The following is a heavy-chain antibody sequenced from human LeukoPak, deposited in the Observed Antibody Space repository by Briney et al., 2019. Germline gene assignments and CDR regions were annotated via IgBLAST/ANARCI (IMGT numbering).Heavy chain of an antibody. V-gene: IGHV3-30*18. CDR3: AKDIDGAGTLGP. J-gene: IGHJ5*02. D-gene: IGHD1-1*01. Sequence: QAGGSLRLSCAASGFTFSSYGMHWVRQAPGKGLERVAVISYDGSNKYCADSVKGRFTISRDNSKNTLYLQMNSLRAEDTAVYYCAKDIDGAGTLGPWGQGTLVTVSS. CDR2: ISYDGSNK. CDR1: GFTFSSYG.